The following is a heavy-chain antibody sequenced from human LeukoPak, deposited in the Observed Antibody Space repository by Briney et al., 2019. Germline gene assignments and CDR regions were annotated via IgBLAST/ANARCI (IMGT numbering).Heavy chain of an antibody. CDR3: ATDYESITMVRGEFDY. D-gene: IGHD3-10*01. V-gene: IGHV1-18*01. CDR2: ISAYSGDT. Sequence: ASVKVSCKASAYNFISYGISWVRLVPGQGLEWMGWISAYSGDTNYAQRFQGKVTMSTDTSTDTAYMELRSLKSEDTAVYYCATDYESITMVRGEFDYWGQGTLVTVSS. J-gene: IGHJ4*02. CDR1: AYNFISYG.